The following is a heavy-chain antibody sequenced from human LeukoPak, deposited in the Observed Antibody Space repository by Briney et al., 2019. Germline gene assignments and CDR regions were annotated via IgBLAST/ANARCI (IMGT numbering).Heavy chain of an antibody. CDR2: ISYDGSNK. CDR1: GFTFSSYG. Sequence: GGSLRLSCAASGFTFSSYGMHWVRQAPGKGLEWVALISYDGSNKYYADSVKGRFTISRDNSNKILYLQMNSLRAEDTVVYYCAKPRDYYGSGTYTIDYWGQGTLVTVSS. D-gene: IGHD3-10*01. V-gene: IGHV3-30*18. CDR3: AKPRDYYGSGTYTIDY. J-gene: IGHJ4*02.